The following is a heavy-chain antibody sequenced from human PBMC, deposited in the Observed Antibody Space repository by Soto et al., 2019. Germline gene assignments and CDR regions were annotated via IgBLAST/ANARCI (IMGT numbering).Heavy chain of an antibody. J-gene: IGHJ5*02. CDR1: GFTFSSYA. CDR3: AKDRLRVTMVRGVIFVGLFDP. Sequence: GGSLRLSCAASGFTFSSYAMSWVRQAPGKGLEWVSAISGSGGSTYYADSVKGRFTISRDNSKNTLYLQMNSLRAEDTAVYYCAKDRLRVTMVRGVIFVGLFDPWGQGTLVTVSS. CDR2: ISGSGGST. V-gene: IGHV3-23*01. D-gene: IGHD3-10*01.